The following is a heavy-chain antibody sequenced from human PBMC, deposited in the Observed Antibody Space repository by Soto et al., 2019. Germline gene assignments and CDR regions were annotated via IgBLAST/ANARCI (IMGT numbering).Heavy chain of an antibody. Sequence: ASVKVSCKASGYTFTSYGISWVRQAPGQGLEWMGWISAYNGNTNYAQKHQGRDTMTTDTSTSTAYMELRSLRSDDTAVYYCARDRSSGGSRNWFDPWGQGTLVTVSS. V-gene: IGHV1-18*01. CDR3: ARDRSSGGSRNWFDP. CDR1: GYTFTSYG. J-gene: IGHJ5*02. D-gene: IGHD2-15*01. CDR2: ISAYNGNT.